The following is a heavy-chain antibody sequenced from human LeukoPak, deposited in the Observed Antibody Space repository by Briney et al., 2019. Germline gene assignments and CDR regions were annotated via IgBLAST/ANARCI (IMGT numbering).Heavy chain of an antibody. CDR3: AGTIAARGSDY. CDR1: GFTVSSNY. D-gene: IGHD6-6*01. Sequence: GGSLRLSCAASGFTVSSNYMSWVRQAPGKGLEWVSVIYSGGSTYYADSVKGRFTISRDNAKNTLYLQMNSLRAEDTAVYYCAGTIAARGSDYWGQGTLVTVSS. V-gene: IGHV3-53*01. CDR2: IYSGGST. J-gene: IGHJ4*02.